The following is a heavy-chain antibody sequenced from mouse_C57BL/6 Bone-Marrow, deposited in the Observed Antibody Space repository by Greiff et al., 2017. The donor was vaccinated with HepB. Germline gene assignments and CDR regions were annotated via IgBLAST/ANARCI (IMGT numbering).Heavy chain of an antibody. J-gene: IGHJ2*01. CDR3: TTDYGRAYY. D-gene: IGHD2-1*01. Sequence: EVQLQESGAELVRPGASVKLSCTASGFNIKDDYMHWVKQRPEQGLEWIGWIDPENGDTEYASKFQGKATITADTSSNTAYLQLSSLTSEDTAVYSCTTDYGRAYYWGQGTTLTVSS. CDR2: IDPENGDT. CDR1: GFNIKDDY. V-gene: IGHV14-4*01.